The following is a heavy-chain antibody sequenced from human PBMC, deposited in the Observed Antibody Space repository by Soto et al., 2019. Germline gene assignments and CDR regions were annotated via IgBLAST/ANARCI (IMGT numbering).Heavy chain of an antibody. Sequence: SETLSLTCAVYGGSFSGYYWSWIRQPPGKGLELIGEINHSGSTNYNPSLKSRVNISVDTSKNQFSLKLSSVTAADTAVYYCASWREYYYGSGSYYTSTYFDYWGQGTLVTVSS. D-gene: IGHD3-10*01. CDR2: INHSGST. V-gene: IGHV4-34*01. CDR1: GGSFSGYY. CDR3: ASWREYYYGSGSYYTSTYFDY. J-gene: IGHJ4*02.